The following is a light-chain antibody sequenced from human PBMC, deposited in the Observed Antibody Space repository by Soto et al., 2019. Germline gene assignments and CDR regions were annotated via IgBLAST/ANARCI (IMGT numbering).Light chain of an antibody. CDR3: SSYTSSSLYV. CDR2: DVS. Sequence: QSALTQPASVSGSPGQSITISCTGTSSDVGGYNYVSWYQQHPGKAPKLMIYDVSNRPSGVSNRFSGSKSGNTASLTISGLQAEDEADYYCSSYTSSSLYVFGTGNKVNVL. CDR1: SSDVGGYNY. V-gene: IGLV2-14*01. J-gene: IGLJ1*01.